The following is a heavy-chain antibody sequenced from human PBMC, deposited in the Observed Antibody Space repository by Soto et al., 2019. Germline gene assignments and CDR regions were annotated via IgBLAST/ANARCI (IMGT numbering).Heavy chain of an antibody. D-gene: IGHD6-13*01. J-gene: IGHJ5*02. Sequence: VGSLRLSCAASGFTLSTYSMNWVRQPPGKGLEWVSSISGSGAYTYYTDALRGRFTISRDNAKNSLHLQMNSLRAEDTAVYYCTRDASRDSSARGWFDPWGPGTLVTVSS. CDR1: GFTLSTYS. CDR2: ISGSGAYT. CDR3: TRDASRDSSARGWFDP. V-gene: IGHV3-21*01.